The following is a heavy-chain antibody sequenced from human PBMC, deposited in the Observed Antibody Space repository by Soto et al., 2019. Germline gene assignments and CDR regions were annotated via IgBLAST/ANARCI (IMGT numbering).Heavy chain of an antibody. CDR3: VRDRRHDYRSGYPDY. CDR2: IYYSGST. J-gene: IGHJ4*02. V-gene: IGHV4-30-4*01. D-gene: IGHD3-3*01. Sequence: SETLSLTCTVSGGSISSGDYYWSWIRQPPGKGLEWIGYIYYSGSTYYNPTLKSRVYISVDTSKNQFSLNLTSVTAADTAVYYCVRDRRHDYRSGYPDYWGQGTLVTVSS. CDR1: GGSISSGDYY.